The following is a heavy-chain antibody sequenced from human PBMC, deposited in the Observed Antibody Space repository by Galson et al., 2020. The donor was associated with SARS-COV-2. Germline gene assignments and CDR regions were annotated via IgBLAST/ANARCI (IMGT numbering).Heavy chain of an antibody. D-gene: IGHD7-27*01. CDR2: INAGNGNT. CDR3: ARDDGLGIPGDY. V-gene: IGHV1-3*01. CDR1: RYTFTSYT. Sequence: ASVKVSCKASRYTFTSYTIHWVRQDPGQRLEWMGWINAGNGNTKSSQNLQGRVTITRDTSARTAYMELSSLRSEDTAVYYCARDDGLGIPGDYWGQGTLVVVSS. J-gene: IGHJ4*02.